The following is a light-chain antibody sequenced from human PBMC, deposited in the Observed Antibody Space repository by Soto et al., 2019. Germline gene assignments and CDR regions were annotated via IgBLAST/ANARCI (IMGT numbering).Light chain of an antibody. CDR2: GAS. Sequence: EIVLTQSPGTLSLSPMERGTLSFMASQSVSNNYLAWYQQKPGQAPRLLIYGASNRATGIPDRFSGSGSGTDFTLTISRLEPEDFAVYYCQQYGSSGTFGQGTRWIS. J-gene: IGKJ1*01. V-gene: IGKV3-20*01. CDR3: QQYGSSGT. CDR1: QSVSNNY.